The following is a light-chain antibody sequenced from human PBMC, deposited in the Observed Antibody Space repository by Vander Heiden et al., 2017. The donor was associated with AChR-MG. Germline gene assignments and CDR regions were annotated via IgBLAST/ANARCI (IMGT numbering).Light chain of an antibody. J-gene: IGKJ2*02. V-gene: IGKV3-20*01. CDR1: QSLGTSF. CDR2: CTS. CDR3: QHYCTTPPCT. Sequence: LMQSPGTLSFSPADRVSLSCRDSQSLGTSFLAWYQHKPRQAPRLLIECTSNRATGIPDRFTGSGSGTDFTLIISSLEPEDFAVYYCQHYCTTPPCTFGQGTKLEIK.